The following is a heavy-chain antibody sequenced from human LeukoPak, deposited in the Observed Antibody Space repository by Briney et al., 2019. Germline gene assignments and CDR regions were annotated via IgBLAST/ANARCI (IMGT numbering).Heavy chain of an antibody. V-gene: IGHV3-23*01. CDR2: IRGSGGST. D-gene: IGHD3-9*01. CDR3: AKDRRLVRVYFDY. J-gene: IGHJ4*02. Sequence: GGSLRLSCAASGFTFSSYAMSWVRQAPGKGLEWVSAIRGSGGSTYYADSVKGRFTISRDNSKNTLYLQMNSLRAEDTAVYYCAKDRRLVRVYFDYWGQGTLVTVSS. CDR1: GFTFSSYA.